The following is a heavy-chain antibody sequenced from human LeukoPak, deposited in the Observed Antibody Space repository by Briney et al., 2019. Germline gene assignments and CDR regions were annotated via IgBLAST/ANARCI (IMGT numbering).Heavy chain of an antibody. J-gene: IGHJ5*02. CDR2: IYYSGST. V-gene: IGHV4-39*01. CDR3: ARAVGYCTNGVCYTMDWFDP. Sequence: SETLSLTCTVSGGPISSSSYYWGWIRQPPGKGLEWIGSIYYSGSTYYNPSLKSRVTISVDTSKNQFSLKLSSVTAADTAVYYCARAVGYCTNGVCYTMDWFDPWGQGTLVTVSS. D-gene: IGHD2-8*01. CDR1: GGPISSSSYY.